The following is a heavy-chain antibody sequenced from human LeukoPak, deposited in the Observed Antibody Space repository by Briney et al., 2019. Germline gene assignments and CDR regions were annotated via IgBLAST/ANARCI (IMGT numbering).Heavy chain of an antibody. CDR1: GGTFISYA. D-gene: IGHD5-24*01. V-gene: IGHV1-69*05. CDR2: IIPIFGTA. CDR3: ARGVSNMATSV. J-gene: IGHJ4*02. Sequence: EASVKVSCKASGGTFISYAISWVRQAPGQGLEWMGRIIPIFGTANYAQKFQGRVTITTDESTSTAYMELSSLRSEDTAVYYCARGVSNMATSVWGQGTLVTVSS.